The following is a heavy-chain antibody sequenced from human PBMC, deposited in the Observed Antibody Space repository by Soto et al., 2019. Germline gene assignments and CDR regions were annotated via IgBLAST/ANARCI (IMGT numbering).Heavy chain of an antibody. J-gene: IGHJ4*02. CDR3: PRVSPPPDY. CDR2: ISTSGSTI. V-gene: IGHV3-11*01. Sequence: QVQLVESGGGVVKPGGSLRLSCAASGFTFSDYYMSWIRQAPGKGLEWVSYISTSGSTINYADSVKGRFTTSRDKAKNSMYLQMNSLRAEDTAVDYGPRVSPPPDYWGQGTLVTVSS. CDR1: GFTFSDYY.